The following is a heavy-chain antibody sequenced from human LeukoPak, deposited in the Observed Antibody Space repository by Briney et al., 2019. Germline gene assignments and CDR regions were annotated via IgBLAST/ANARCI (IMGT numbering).Heavy chain of an antibody. V-gene: IGHV1-69*13. CDR2: IIPIFGTA. J-gene: IGHJ6*03. CDR1: GGTFSSYA. D-gene: IGHD2-2*01. Sequence: SVKVSCKASGGTFSSYAISWVRQAPGQGLEWMGGIIPIFGTASYAQKFQGRVTITADESTSTAYMELSSLRSEDTAVYYCARDVAPAARVGYYYMDVWGKGTTVTVSS. CDR3: ARDVAPAARVGYYYMDV.